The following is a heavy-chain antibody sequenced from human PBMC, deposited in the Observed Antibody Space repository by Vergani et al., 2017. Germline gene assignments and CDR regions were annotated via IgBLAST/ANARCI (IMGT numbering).Heavy chain of an antibody. Sequence: QVQLVQSGAEVKKPGASVKVSCKASGYTFTSYGISWVRQAPGQGLELMGWISAYNGNTNYAQKLQGRVTMTTDTSTSTAYMELRSLRSDDTAVYYCARDRKYDYVWGSYRRRGFDYWGQGTLVTVSS. J-gene: IGHJ4*02. D-gene: IGHD3-16*02. CDR2: ISAYNGNT. CDR3: ARDRKYDYVWGSYRRRGFDY. CDR1: GYTFTSYG. V-gene: IGHV1-18*01.